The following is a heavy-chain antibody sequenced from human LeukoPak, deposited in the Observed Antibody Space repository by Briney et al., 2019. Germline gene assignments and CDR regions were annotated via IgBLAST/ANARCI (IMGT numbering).Heavy chain of an antibody. CDR2: IYYSGST. Sequence: SETLSLTCSVSGGSISRYFWTWIRQPPGKGLEWIGSIYYSGSTYYNPSLKSRVTISVDTSKNQFSLKLSSVTAADTAVYYCARHVYSGSYAIDYWGQGTLVTVSS. CDR3: ARHVYSGSYAIDY. J-gene: IGHJ4*02. CDR1: GGSISRYF. D-gene: IGHD1-26*01. V-gene: IGHV4-59*05.